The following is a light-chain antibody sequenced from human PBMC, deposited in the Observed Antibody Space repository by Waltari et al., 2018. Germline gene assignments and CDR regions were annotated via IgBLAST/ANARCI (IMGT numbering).Light chain of an antibody. V-gene: IGKV1-9*01. J-gene: IGKJ4*01. CDR2: AAS. CDR3: QRLNSYPLT. CDR1: QGISSY. Sequence: DIQLTQSPSFLSASVGDRVTITCRASQGISSYLAWYQQKPGKAPKLLIYAASTLQSGVPSRFSGSGSGTEFTLTISSLQPEDFATYYCQRLNSYPLTCGGGTKVEIK.